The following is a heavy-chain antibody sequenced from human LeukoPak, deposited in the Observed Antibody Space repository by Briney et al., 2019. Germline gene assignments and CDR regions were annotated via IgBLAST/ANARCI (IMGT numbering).Heavy chain of an antibody. V-gene: IGHV3-23*01. CDR3: ARASDPWLQLT. J-gene: IGHJ5*02. D-gene: IGHD5-24*01. Sequence: GGSLRLSCAASGFTFSSYAMRWVRQAPGKGLEWVSAISGSGGNTYYADSVKGRFTISRDNAQTSLYLQMNSLRAEDTAAYYCARASDPWLQLTWGQGTLVTVSS. CDR1: GFTFSSYA. CDR2: ISGSGGNT.